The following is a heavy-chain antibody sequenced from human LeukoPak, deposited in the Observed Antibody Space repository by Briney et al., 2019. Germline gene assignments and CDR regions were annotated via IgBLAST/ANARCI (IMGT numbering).Heavy chain of an antibody. D-gene: IGHD6-6*01. J-gene: IGHJ6*02. CDR1: GGSISSSSYY. CDR2: IYYSGST. Sequence: SETLSLTCTVSGGSISSSSYYWSWIRQPPGKGLEWIGYIYYSGSTNYNPSLKSRVTISVDTSKNQFSLKLSSVTAADTAVYYCARSGSSSSAPYYYYGMDVWGQGTTVTVSS. CDR3: ARSGSSSSAPYYYYGMDV. V-gene: IGHV4-61*01.